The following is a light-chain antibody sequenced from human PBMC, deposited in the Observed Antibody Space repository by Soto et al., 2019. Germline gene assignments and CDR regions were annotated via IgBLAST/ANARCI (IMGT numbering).Light chain of an antibody. CDR2: EVS. V-gene: IGLV2-8*01. J-gene: IGLJ3*02. CDR1: SSDVGGYSY. Sequence: QSVLTQPPSASGSPGQSVAISCTGTSSDVGGYSYVSWYQQHPGKAPKLMIYEVSKRPSGVPDRFSGSKSGNTASLTVSGLQAEDEADYYCSSYTSSSTWVFGGGTKLTVL. CDR3: SSYTSSSTWV.